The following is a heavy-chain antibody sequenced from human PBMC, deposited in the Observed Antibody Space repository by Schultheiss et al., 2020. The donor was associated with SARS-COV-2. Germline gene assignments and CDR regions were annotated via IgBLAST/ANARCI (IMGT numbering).Heavy chain of an antibody. D-gene: IGHD4-17*01. CDR1: GFTFSSYA. V-gene: IGHV3-30*04. J-gene: IGHJ3*02. CDR2: ISYDGSNK. Sequence: GGSLRLSCAASGFTFSSYAMHWVRQAPGKGLEWVAVISYDGSNKYYADSVKGRFTISRDIAENTLYLQMNSLRAEDTAVYYCARAPTTVDAFDIWGQGTMVTVSS. CDR3: ARAPTTVDAFDI.